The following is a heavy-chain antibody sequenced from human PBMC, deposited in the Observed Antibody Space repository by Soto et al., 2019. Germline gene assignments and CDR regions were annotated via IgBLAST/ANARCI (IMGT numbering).Heavy chain of an antibody. CDR3: ARYRGYYPHAFDI. CDR1: GFTFDDYG. CDR2: INWNGGST. D-gene: IGHD3-3*01. Sequence: PGGSVRLSCAASGFTFDDYGMSWVRQAPGKGLEWVSNINWNGGSTGYADSVKGRFTISRDNAKNSLYLQMNSLRAEDTALYYCARYRGYYPHAFDIWGQGTMVTVSS. V-gene: IGHV3-20*04. J-gene: IGHJ3*02.